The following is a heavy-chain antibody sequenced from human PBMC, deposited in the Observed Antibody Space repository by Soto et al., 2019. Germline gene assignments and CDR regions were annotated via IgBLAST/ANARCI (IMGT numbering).Heavy chain of an antibody. V-gene: IGHV4-34*01. CDR3: ARVLTRVDYYYYGMDV. J-gene: IGHJ6*02. CDR1: GGSFSGYY. CDR2: INHSGST. Sequence: NPSETLSLTCAVYGGSFSGYYWSWIRQPPGKGLEWIGEINHSGSTNYNPSLKSRVTISVDASKNQFSLKLSSVTAADTAVYYCARVLTRVDYYYYGMDVWGQGTTVTVSS. D-gene: IGHD7-27*01.